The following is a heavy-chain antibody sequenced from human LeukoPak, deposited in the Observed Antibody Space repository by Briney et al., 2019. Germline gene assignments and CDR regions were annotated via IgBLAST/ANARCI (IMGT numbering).Heavy chain of an antibody. J-gene: IGHJ4*02. CDR2: INPNSGGT. V-gene: IGHV1-2*02. D-gene: IGHD1-26*01. Sequence: ASVKVSCKASGYTFTSYYMHWVRQAPGQGLEWMGWINPNSGGTNYAQKFQGRVTMTRDTSISTAYMELSRLRSDDTAVYYCARPVGATTAFDYWGQGTLVTVSS. CDR3: ARPVGATTAFDY. CDR1: GYTFTSYY.